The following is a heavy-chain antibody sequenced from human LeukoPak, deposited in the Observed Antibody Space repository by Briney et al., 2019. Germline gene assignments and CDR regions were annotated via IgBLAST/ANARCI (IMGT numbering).Heavy chain of an antibody. J-gene: IGHJ5*02. CDR3: ARDRHYDILTGYSTYNWFDP. V-gene: IGHV4-34*01. D-gene: IGHD3-9*01. CDR2: INHSGST. Sequence: SETLSLTCAVYGGSFSGYYWSWIRQPPGKGLEWIGEINHSGSTNYNPSLKSRVTISVDTFKNQFSLKLSSVTAADTAVYYCARDRHYDILTGYSTYNWFDPWGQGTLVTVSS. CDR1: GGSFSGYY.